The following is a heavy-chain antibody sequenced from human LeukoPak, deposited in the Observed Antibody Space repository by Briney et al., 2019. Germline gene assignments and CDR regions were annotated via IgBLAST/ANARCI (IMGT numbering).Heavy chain of an antibody. CDR2: IYYSGST. CDR3: ARVGQRVGASNWFYP. V-gene: IGHV4-59*01. D-gene: IGHD1-26*01. Sequence: SETLSLTCTVSGGSISSYYWSWIRQPPGEGLEWIGYIYYSGSTNYNPSPKSRVTISVDKPKNQFSLKLSSVTAADTAVYYCARVGQRVGASNWFYPWGQGTLITVSS. J-gene: IGHJ5*02. CDR1: GGSISSYY.